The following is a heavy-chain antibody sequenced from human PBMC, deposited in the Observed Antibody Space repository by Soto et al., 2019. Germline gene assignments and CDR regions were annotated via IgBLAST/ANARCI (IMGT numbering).Heavy chain of an antibody. J-gene: IGHJ4*02. D-gene: IGHD4-17*01. V-gene: IGHV3-23*01. CDR3: AKLIGPTGGY. CDR2: ISASGDNT. CDR1: GFTFSGNA. Sequence: GGSLRLSCAASGFTFSGNAMSWVRQAQGKGLEWVSSISASGDNTYYADSVKGRFTISRDNSKDTLCLQMNTLRADDTAVYYCAKLIGPTGGYWGQGTLVTVSS.